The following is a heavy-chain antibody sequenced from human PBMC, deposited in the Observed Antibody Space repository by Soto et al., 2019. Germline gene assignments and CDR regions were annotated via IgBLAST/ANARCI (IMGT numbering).Heavy chain of an antibody. D-gene: IGHD3-9*01. CDR1: GYTFTSYD. CDR2: MNPNSGNT. Sequence: ASVKVSFKASGYTFTSYDINWLRQATGQGLEWMGWMNPNSGNTGYAQKFQGRVTMTRNTSISTAYMELSSLRSEDTAVYYCARHEGPEVLRYFDWLSTAYGMDVWGQGTTVTVSS. CDR3: ARHEGPEVLRYFDWLSTAYGMDV. J-gene: IGHJ6*02. V-gene: IGHV1-8*01.